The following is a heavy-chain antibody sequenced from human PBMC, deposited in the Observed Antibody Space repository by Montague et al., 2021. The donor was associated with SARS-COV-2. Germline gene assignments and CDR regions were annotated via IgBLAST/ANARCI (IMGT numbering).Heavy chain of an antibody. CDR2: IYYSGST. V-gene: IGHV4-39*01. J-gene: IGHJ4*02. CDR1: GGSISSSSYF. Sequence: SETLSLTCTVSGGSISSSSYFWGWIRQPPGKGLEWIGSIYYSGSTYYNPSLKSRVTISVDTSKNQFSLKLSSVTAADMAVFYCARKTSRGLTIFGVVTASYCFDYWGQGTLVTVSP. D-gene: IGHD3-3*01. CDR3: ARKTSRGLTIFGVVTASYCFDY.